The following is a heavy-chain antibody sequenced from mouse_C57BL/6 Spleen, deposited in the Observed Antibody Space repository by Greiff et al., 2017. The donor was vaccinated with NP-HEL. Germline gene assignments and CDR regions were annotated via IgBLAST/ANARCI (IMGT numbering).Heavy chain of an antibody. CDR2: INPNNGGT. V-gene: IGHV1-53*01. D-gene: IGHD2-2*01. Sequence: VQLQQPGTELVKPGASVKLSCKASGYTFTNYCMHWVKQRPGQGLEWIGNINPNNGGTNYHEKFKSKATLSVDKSSSTAYMQLSSLTSEDSAVCYCTRAMLTGYFDGWGKGTTLTVAS. CDR1: GYTFTNYC. J-gene: IGHJ2*01. CDR3: TRAMLTGYFDG.